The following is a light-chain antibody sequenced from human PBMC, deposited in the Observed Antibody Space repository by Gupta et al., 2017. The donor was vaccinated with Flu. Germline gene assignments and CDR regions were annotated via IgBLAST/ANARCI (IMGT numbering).Light chain of an antibody. Sequence: DIRMTQSPSTLSASIGDKVTITCRASQSINNWLAWYQQKPGKAPKLLIYKASRLEGGVPSRFSGGGSGTEFTLTISSLQPDDFATYYCQHYNTYPYSFGQGTKVEIK. J-gene: IGKJ2*03. CDR1: QSINNW. CDR2: KAS. V-gene: IGKV1-5*03. CDR3: QHYNTYPYS.